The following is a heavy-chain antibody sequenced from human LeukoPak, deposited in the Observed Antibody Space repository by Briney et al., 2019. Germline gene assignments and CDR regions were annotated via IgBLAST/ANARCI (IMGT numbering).Heavy chain of an antibody. J-gene: IGHJ4*02. V-gene: IGHV3-11*01. D-gene: IGHD2-2*01. CDR1: GFTFSDYY. CDR3: AKDMKVVPAAVDY. CDR2: ISSSGSTI. Sequence: GGSLRLSCAASGFTFSDYYMSWTRQAPGKGLEWVSYISSSGSTIYYADSVKGRFTISRDNAKNSLYLQMNSLRAEDTAVYYCAKDMKVVPAAVDYWGQGTLVTVSS.